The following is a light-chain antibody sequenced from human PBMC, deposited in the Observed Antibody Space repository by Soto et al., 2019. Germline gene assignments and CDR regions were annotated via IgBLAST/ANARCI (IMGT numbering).Light chain of an antibody. CDR1: QSVSSSY. CDR2: GAS. CDR3: QQYESFPLT. Sequence: TVLTQSPGTLSFSPGERATLSCRASQSVSSSYLAWYQQKHGQAPRLLIHGASNRATGIPDRFSGRGSGTDFTLTISRLEPEDFAVYYCQQYESFPLTFGGGTKVDIK. V-gene: IGKV3-20*01. J-gene: IGKJ4*01.